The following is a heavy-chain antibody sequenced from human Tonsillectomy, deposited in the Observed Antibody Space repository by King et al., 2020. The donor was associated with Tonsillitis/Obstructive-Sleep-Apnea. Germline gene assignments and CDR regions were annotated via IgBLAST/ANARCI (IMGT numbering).Heavy chain of an antibody. J-gene: IGHJ3*02. CDR1: GYTFTSYG. V-gene: IGHV1-18*01. Sequence: VQLVESGAEVKKPGASVKVSCKASGYTFTSYGISWVRQAPGQGLEWMGWISAYNGNTNYAQKLQGRVTMTTDTSTSTAYMELRSLRSDDTAVYYCARDLPHGITMMVVVTNDAFDIWGQGTMVTVSS. CDR2: ISAYNGNT. CDR3: ARDLPHGITMMVVVTNDAFDI. D-gene: IGHD3-22*01.